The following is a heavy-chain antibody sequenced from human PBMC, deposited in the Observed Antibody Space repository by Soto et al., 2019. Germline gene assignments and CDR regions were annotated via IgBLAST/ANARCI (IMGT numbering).Heavy chain of an antibody. V-gene: IGHV4-34*01. CDR3: ARGSGIVALPGELEDVKYDY. CDR2: IDESGST. CDR1: GQSFSGHS. Sequence: QVQLQQWGAGLVKPSDTLSLSCAVYGQSFSGHSWAWIRQPPGKGLEWIGEIDESGSTYYNPSLTSRVTISTDTSKNQFSLKLSSVSAADTAAYFCARGSGIVALPGELEDVKYDYWGQGTLVNVSS. D-gene: IGHD1-1*01. J-gene: IGHJ4*02.